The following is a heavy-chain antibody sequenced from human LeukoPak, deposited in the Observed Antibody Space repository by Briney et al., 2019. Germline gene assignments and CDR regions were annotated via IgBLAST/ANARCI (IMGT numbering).Heavy chain of an antibody. Sequence: SETLSLTCTVSGGSISSSSYHWGWIRQPPGKGLEWLGSIYYGGNTYYNPSLKSRVTISVGTSRNQFSLKLSSVTAADTAVYYCARLRAYYYDSSGYYNFDFWGQGTLVTVSS. V-gene: IGHV4-39*01. D-gene: IGHD3-22*01. CDR2: IYYGGNT. CDR3: ARLRAYYYDSSGYYNFDF. CDR1: GGSISSSSYH. J-gene: IGHJ4*02.